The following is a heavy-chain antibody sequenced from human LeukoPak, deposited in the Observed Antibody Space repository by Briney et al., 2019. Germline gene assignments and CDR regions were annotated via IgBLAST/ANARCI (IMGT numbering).Heavy chain of an antibody. CDR1: GGSIRSGSYY. CDR3: ARLLPQYCNGGGCYSGFDP. D-gene: IGHD2-15*01. V-gene: IGHV4-39*01. CDR2: VYYSEST. Sequence: SETLSLTCIVSGGSIRSGSYYWSWIRQPPGKGLEWIGSVYYSESTYYNASLKSRVTISVDTSKNQFSLKLTSVTAADTAVYYCARLLPQYCNGGGCYSGFDPWGQGTLVTVSS. J-gene: IGHJ5*02.